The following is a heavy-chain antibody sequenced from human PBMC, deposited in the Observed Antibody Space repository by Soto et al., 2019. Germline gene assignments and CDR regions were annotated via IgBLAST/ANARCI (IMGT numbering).Heavy chain of an antibody. V-gene: IGHV3-23*01. D-gene: IGHD3-16*02. J-gene: IGHJ4*02. CDR1: GFIFSTYA. CDR3: ATIWGSYRSFGS. CDR2: IVGRGEAA. Sequence: EVHLLESVGGSVQPGSSLKLSCSASGFIFSTYAMSWLRRAPGKGLEWVSSIVGRGEAAYYADSVKGPFTISRDNSKNTVFLQMDSLRAEDTAFYSCATIWGSYRSFGSWGQGNLVTVSS.